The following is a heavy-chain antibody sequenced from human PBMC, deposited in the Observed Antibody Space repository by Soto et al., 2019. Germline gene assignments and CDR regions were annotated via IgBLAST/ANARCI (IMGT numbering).Heavy chain of an antibody. CDR3: ERGTVAVSTGVSY. V-gene: IGHV4-30-4*08. CDR2: IYYSGST. D-gene: IGHD2-15*01. CDR1: YGTSRNGDYY. J-gene: IGHJ4*02. Sequence: TLSLTCTVSYGTSRNGDYYLSWNRHPRGKGLEWSGYIYYSGSTYYNPSLKSRATMSGETPKTVSSLKLRCVPAADTAVYYGERGTVAVSTGVSYWGQGALVIVSS.